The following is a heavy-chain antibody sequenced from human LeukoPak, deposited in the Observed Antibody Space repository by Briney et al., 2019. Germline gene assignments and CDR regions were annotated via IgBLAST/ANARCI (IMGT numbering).Heavy chain of an antibody. Sequence: GGSLRLSCAASGFTFRNYGMNWVRQAPGKGLEWVSAISGSGGSTYYADSVKGRFTISRDNSKNTLYLQMNSLRAEDTAVYYCAKGLVLWFGELYDVSDYWGQGTLVTVSS. CDR3: AKGLVLWFGELYDVSDY. CDR1: GFTFRNYG. D-gene: IGHD3-10*01. V-gene: IGHV3-23*01. J-gene: IGHJ4*02. CDR2: ISGSGGST.